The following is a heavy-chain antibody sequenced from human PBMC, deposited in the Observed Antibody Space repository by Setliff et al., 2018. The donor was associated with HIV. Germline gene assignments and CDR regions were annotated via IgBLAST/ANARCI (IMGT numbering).Heavy chain of an antibody. D-gene: IGHD1-26*01. V-gene: IGHV3-20*04. CDR1: GFTFGDYL. CDR3: VRDYMWAFDY. J-gene: IGHJ4*02. CDR2: ISWNGKII. Sequence: GGSLRLSCATSGFTFGDYLMSWVRQVPGKGLEWVSGISWNGKIIGYGDSVRGRFTISRDDAKNSLYLQMNSLRAEDTGLYYCVRDYMWAFDYWGQGTLVTVSS.